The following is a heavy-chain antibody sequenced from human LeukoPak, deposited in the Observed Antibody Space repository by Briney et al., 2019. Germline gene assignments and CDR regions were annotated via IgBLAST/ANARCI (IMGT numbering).Heavy chain of an antibody. CDR2: IRDSGET. CDR3: ARDRAVTQDWVEFDP. D-gene: IGHD4-17*01. V-gene: IGHV3-66*03. Sequence: GGSLRLSCAGSGFSVSNYYMSWVRQAPGKGLERVSLIRDSGETLYADSVKGRFTISRDNSKNTMYLQMNRLRVEDTAVYFCARDRAVTQDWVEFDPWGQGTLVTVSS. CDR1: GFSVSNYY. J-gene: IGHJ5*02.